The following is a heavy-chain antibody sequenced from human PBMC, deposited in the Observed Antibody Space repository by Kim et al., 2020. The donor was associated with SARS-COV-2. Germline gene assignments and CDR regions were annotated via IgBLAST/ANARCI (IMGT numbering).Heavy chain of an antibody. CDR3: AKDWEVRGITPDY. CDR1: GYTFTSYA. Sequence: ASVKVSCKASGYTFTSYAMHWVRQAPGQRLEWMGWINAGNGYTKYSQKFQGRLTITRDTSASTAYMELSSLTSEDTAVYYCAKDWEVRGITPDYWGQGTPVTVAS. CDR2: INAGNGYT. D-gene: IGHD3-10*01. J-gene: IGHJ4*02. V-gene: IGHV1-3*01.